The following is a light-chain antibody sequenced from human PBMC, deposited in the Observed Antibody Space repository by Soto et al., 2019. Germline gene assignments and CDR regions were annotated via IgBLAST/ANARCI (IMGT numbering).Light chain of an antibody. Sequence: DIPMTQSPSTLSASVGDRVTITCRASQSISTWLAWYQQKPGKAPKVLIYDASILERGVPSRFSGSGSGTKFTLTISSLQPDDFAPYHCQQYSSNSYTFGQGTKLEIK. J-gene: IGKJ2*01. CDR1: QSISTW. CDR3: QQYSSNSYT. V-gene: IGKV1-5*01. CDR2: DAS.